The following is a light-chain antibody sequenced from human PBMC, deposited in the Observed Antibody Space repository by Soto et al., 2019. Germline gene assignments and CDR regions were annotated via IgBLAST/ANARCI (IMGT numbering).Light chain of an antibody. CDR1: QSPDTW. J-gene: IGKJ4*01. CDR3: QQYFSYPLT. V-gene: IGKV1-5*01. Sequence: DIQMTQSPSTLSASVGDRVIITCRASQSPDTWMAWYQQKPGTAPVLLIYDVSKLESGVPSRFSGRASGTEFTLTITSLQPDDFATYYCQQYFSYPLTFGGGTKVEIK. CDR2: DVS.